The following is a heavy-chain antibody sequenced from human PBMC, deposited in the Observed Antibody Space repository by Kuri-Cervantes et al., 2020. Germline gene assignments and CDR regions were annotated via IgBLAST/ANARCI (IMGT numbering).Heavy chain of an antibody. Sequence: GESLKISCAASGFTFSNYWMSWVRQAPGKGLEWVANIKEDGSEQYYVDSVKGRFTISRDNAKNSLFLEMNSLRAEDTAVYYCARKAYRDYYDSSGYYSVGAFDIWGQGTMVTVSS. CDR2: IKEDGSEQ. J-gene: IGHJ3*02. CDR3: ARKAYRDYYDSSGYYSVGAFDI. V-gene: IGHV3-7*01. D-gene: IGHD3-22*01. CDR1: GFTFSNYW.